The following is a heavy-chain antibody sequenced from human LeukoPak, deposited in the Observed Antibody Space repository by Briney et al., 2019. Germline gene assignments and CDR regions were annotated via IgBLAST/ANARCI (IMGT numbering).Heavy chain of an antibody. J-gene: IGHJ4*02. CDR2: IYTSGST. V-gene: IGHV4-61*02. D-gene: IGHD6-19*01. Sequence: PSETLSLTCTVSGGSISSSSYYWSWIRQPAGKGLEWIGRIYTSGSTNYNPSLKSRVTMSVDTSKNQFSLKLSSVTAADTAVYYCAREVGGSSGWYNYWGQGTLVTVSS. CDR3: AREVGGSSGWYNY. CDR1: GGSISSSSYY.